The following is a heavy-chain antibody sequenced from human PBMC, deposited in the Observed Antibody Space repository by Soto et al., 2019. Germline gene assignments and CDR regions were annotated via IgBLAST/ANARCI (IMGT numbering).Heavy chain of an antibody. V-gene: IGHV3-30-3*01. Sequence: GGSLRLSCAASGFTFSSYAMHWVRQAPGKGLEWVAVISYDGSNKYYADSVKGRFTISRDNSKNTLYLQMNSLRAEDTAVYYCARDLSRTAAAPWEAKYYYYYGMDVQGQGTTGTVSS. J-gene: IGHJ6*02. CDR1: GFTFSSYA. D-gene: IGHD1-26*01. CDR2: ISYDGSNK. CDR3: ARDLSRTAAAPWEAKYYYYYGMDV.